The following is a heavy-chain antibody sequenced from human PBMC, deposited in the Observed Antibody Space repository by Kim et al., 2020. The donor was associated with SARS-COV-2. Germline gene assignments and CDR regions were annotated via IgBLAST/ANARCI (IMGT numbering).Heavy chain of an antibody. CDR2: ISGSGGST. CDR3: AKGKVVGGNHYYGMDV. D-gene: IGHD1-26*01. Sequence: GGSLRLSCAASGFTFISYGMSWVRQAPGKGLEWVSGISGSGGSTYYADSVKGRFTISRDNSKNTLYLQMISLRFEDTAIYYCAKGKVVGGNHYYGMDVWGQGTTVTVSS. J-gene: IGHJ6*02. V-gene: IGHV3-23*01. CDR1: GFTFISYG.